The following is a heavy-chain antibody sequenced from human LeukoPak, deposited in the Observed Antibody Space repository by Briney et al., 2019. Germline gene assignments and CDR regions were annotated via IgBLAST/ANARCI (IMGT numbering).Heavy chain of an antibody. V-gene: IGHV3-74*01. CDR2: VKGDEIST. J-gene: IGHJ3*02. CDR3: ATGPYSAFEM. CDR1: GFTFTDFW. D-gene: IGHD2-21*01. Sequence: GWSLRLSCAASGFTFTDFWTHWVRQAPGGGLVWVSRVKGDEISTLYADSVKGRFTISRDNAKNTLYLQMNSLRADDTALYYCATGPYSAFEMWGQGTMVTVSS.